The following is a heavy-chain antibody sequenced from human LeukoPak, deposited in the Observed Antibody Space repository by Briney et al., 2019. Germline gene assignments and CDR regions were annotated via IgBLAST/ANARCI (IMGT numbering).Heavy chain of an antibody. V-gene: IGHV3-21*01. CDR2: ISGSGRHI. CDR1: GFMFRNYG. J-gene: IGHJ4*02. Sequence: PGGSLRLSCVTSGFMFRNYGMNWVRQAPGKGLEWLTCISGSGRHIFSADALKGRFTVSRDNANSTLSLQLDHLTAADTAVYFCTRDHFGPGYFDNWGRGTLVIVS. D-gene: IGHD2-21*01. CDR3: TRDHFGPGYFDN.